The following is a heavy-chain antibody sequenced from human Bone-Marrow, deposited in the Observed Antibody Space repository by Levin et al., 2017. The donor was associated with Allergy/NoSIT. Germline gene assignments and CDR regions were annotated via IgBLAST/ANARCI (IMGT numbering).Heavy chain of an antibody. Sequence: GGSLRLSCAASGFTFSSYAMSWVRQAPGKGLEWVSAISGSGGSTYYADSVKGRFTISRDNSKNTLYLQMNSLRAEDTAVYYCAKGVRGYCSGGSCLFDIWGQGTMVTVSS. J-gene: IGHJ3*02. CDR1: GFTFSSYA. D-gene: IGHD2-15*01. CDR2: ISGSGGST. V-gene: IGHV3-23*01. CDR3: AKGVRGYCSGGSCLFDI.